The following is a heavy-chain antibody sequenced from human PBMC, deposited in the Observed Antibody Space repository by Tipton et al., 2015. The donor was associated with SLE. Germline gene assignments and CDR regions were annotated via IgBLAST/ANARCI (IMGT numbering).Heavy chain of an antibody. J-gene: IGHJ3*01. CDR3: ARRGEGYAFDV. CDR2: FIPIFGTA. Sequence: QSGPEVKKPGSSVKVSCKTSGGTFNSYTITWVRQAPGQGLEWMGRFIPIFGTANYAPKFQGRVTITADESTRTAYMELSSLKSEDTAVYYCARRGEGYAFDVWGQGTMVTVSS. V-gene: IGHV1-69*15. D-gene: IGHD3-16*01. CDR1: GGTFNSYT.